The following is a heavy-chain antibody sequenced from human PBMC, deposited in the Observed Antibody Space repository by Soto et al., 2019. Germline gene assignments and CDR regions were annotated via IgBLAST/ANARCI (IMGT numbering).Heavy chain of an antibody. D-gene: IGHD5-12*01. CDR1: GFTFSTYS. J-gene: IGHJ5*02. V-gene: IGHV3-21*01. CDR2: ISSRSDI. Sequence: GGSLRLSCVGSGFTFSTYSINWVRQAPGKGLEWVSSISSRSDIYYADSVKGRFTISRDNAKNSVSLQMNSLRAEDTAVYYCARGPYRNTYNWFDSWGQGTLVTVSS. CDR3: ARGPYRNTYNWFDS.